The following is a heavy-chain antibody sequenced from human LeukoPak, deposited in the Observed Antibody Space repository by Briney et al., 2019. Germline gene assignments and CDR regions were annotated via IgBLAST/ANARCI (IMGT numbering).Heavy chain of an antibody. D-gene: IGHD5-12*01. CDR2: ISGSGGST. CDR1: GFTFSSYA. J-gene: IGHJ4*02. CDR3: AKDGRGYSGYDPFDY. Sequence: PGGSLRLSCAASGFTFSSYAMSWVRQAPGKGLEWVSAISGSGGSTYYADSVKGRFTISRDNSKNTLYLQMNSLRAEDTAVYYCAKDGRGYSGYDPFDYWGQGTLVTVSS. V-gene: IGHV3-23*01.